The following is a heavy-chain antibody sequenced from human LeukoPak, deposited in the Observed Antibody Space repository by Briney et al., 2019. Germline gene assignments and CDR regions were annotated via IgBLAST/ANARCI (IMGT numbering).Heavy chain of an antibody. V-gene: IGHV1-2*06. Sequence: ASVEASCKASGGTFSSYAISWVRQAPGQGLEWMGRINPNSGGTNYAQKFQGRVTMTRDTSISTAYMELSRLRSDDTAVYYCASISGWREGHAFDIWGQGTMVTVSS. CDR2: INPNSGGT. CDR3: ASISGWREGHAFDI. J-gene: IGHJ3*02. D-gene: IGHD6-19*01. CDR1: GGTFSSYA.